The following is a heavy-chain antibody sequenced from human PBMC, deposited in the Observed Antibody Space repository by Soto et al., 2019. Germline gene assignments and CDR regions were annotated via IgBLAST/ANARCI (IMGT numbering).Heavy chain of an antibody. CDR3: AKVVYDFWSGYYPLDY. J-gene: IGHJ4*02. D-gene: IGHD3-3*01. V-gene: IGHV3-23*01. CDR1: GFTFSSYA. CDR2: ISGSGGST. Sequence: GGSLRLSCAASGFTFSSYAMSWVRQAPGKGLEWVSAISGSGGSTYYADSVKGRFTISRDNSKNTLYLQTNSLRAEDTAVYYCAKVVYDFWSGYYPLDYWGQGTLVTVSS.